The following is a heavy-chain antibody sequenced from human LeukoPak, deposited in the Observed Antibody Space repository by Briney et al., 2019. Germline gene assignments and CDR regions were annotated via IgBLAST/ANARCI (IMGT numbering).Heavy chain of an antibody. CDR2: IYYSGRT. D-gene: IGHD4-23*01. Sequence: PSETLSLTCTVSGGSISSSSYYWGWIRQPPGKGLEWIGSIYYSGRTYYNPSLKSRVTISVDTSKNQFSLKLSSVTAADTAVYYCARLAHDYGGIYYMDVWGKGTTVTVSS. CDR3: ARLAHDYGGIYYMDV. J-gene: IGHJ6*03. V-gene: IGHV4-39*01. CDR1: GGSISSSSYY.